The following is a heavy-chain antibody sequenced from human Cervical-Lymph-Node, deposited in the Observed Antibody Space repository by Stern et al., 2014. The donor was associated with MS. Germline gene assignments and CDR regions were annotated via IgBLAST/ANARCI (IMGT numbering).Heavy chain of an antibody. CDR2: ISYDGSDK. CDR1: GFNFSSSG. CDR3: AKDRYDLSYYFAN. J-gene: IGHJ4*02. V-gene: IGHV3-30*18. D-gene: IGHD3-16*02. Sequence: VQLVESGGGVVQPGRSLRLSCAASGFNFSSSGMHWVRQAPGKGLEWVAIISYDGSDKYYQDSLKGRFTVSRDNSKNTVYLQVNSLRPEDTALYYCAKDRYDLSYYFANWGQGVLVIVSS.